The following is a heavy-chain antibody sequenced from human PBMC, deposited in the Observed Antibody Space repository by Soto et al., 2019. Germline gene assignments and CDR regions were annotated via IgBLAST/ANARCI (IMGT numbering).Heavy chain of an antibody. Sequence: PSETLSLTCTVSGGSISSGDYYWSWIRQPPGKGLEWIGYIYYSGSTYYNPSLKSRVTISVDTSKNQFSLKLSSVTAADTAVYYCARVPGGSGSFYYFDYWGQGTLVTVSS. J-gene: IGHJ4*02. CDR1: GGSISSGDYY. D-gene: IGHD3-10*01. V-gene: IGHV4-30-4*01. CDR3: ARVPGGSGSFYYFDY. CDR2: IYYSGST.